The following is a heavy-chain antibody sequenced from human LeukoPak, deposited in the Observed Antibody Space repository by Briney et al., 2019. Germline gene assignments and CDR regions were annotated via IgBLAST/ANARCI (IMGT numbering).Heavy chain of an antibody. CDR1: GFTFSSYA. D-gene: IGHD6-19*01. Sequence: GGSLRLSCAASGFTFSSYAMHWVRQAPGKGLEWVAVISYDGSNKYYADSVRGRFTISRDNSKNTLYLQMNSLRAEDTAVYYCAMGRDSSGWHFFDYWGQGTLVTVSS. CDR2: ISYDGSNK. J-gene: IGHJ4*02. V-gene: IGHV3-30-3*01. CDR3: AMGRDSSGWHFFDY.